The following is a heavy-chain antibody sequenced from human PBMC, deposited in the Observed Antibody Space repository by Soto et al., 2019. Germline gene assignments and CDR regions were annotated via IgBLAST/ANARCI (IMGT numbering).Heavy chain of an antibody. D-gene: IGHD5-12*01. J-gene: IGHJ5*02. Sequence: SVKVSCKASGGTFSSYAISWVRQAPGQGLEWMGGIIPIFGTANYAQKFQGRVTITADESTSTAYMELSSLRSEDTAVYYCARALRRDGYTPGWFDPWGPGTRVTVSS. CDR3: ARALRRDGYTPGWFDP. CDR1: GGTFSSYA. CDR2: IIPIFGTA. V-gene: IGHV1-69*13.